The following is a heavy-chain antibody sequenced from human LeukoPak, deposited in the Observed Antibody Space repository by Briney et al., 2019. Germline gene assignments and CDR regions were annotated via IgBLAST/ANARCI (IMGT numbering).Heavy chain of an antibody. J-gene: IGHJ4*02. CDR2: ISSFSGTI. CDR1: GLTFSFYS. D-gene: IGHD3-22*01. V-gene: IGHV3-48*01. CDR3: AKDRSYYDSSGYIYYFDY. Sequence: GGSLRLSCAASGLTFSFYSMNWVRQAPGKGLEWVSYISSFSGTINYAESVKGRFTISRDNSKNTLYLQMNSLRAEDTAVYYCAKDRSYYDSSGYIYYFDYWGQGTLVTVSS.